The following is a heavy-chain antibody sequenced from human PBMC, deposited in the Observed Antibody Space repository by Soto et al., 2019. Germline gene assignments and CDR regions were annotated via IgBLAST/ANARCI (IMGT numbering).Heavy chain of an antibody. D-gene: IGHD5-12*01. V-gene: IGHV3-30-3*01. CDR3: ARDYYRFNSGYGFSMDV. CDR2: ISYDGSNK. J-gene: IGHJ6*02. CDR1: GFTFSSYA. Sequence: QVQLVESGGGVVQPGRSLRLSCAASGFTFSSYAMHWVRQAPGKGLEWVAVISYDGSNKYYADSVKGRFTISRDNSTNTLYLQMSSLRAEYTSVYYCARDYYRFNSGYGFSMDVWGQGTTVTVSS.